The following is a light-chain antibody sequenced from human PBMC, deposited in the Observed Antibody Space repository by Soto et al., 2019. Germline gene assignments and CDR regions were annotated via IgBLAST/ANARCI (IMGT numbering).Light chain of an antibody. V-gene: IGKV3-20*01. CDR2: GAS. CDR1: QSVSSYY. CDR3: QQYGSLRWT. Sequence: EIVLTQSPGTLSLSPGERATLSCRASQSVSSYYLAWYQQKPGQAPRLLIYGASSRATGIPDRFSGSGSGTDFTLTISRLEPEDFAVYYCQQYGSLRWTFGQGTKVEIK. J-gene: IGKJ1*01.